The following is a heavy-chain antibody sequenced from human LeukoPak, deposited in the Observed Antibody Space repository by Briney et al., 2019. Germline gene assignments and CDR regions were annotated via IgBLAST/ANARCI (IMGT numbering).Heavy chain of an antibody. CDR2: ISSGSTYI. V-gene: IGHV3-21*01. J-gene: IGHJ4*02. D-gene: IGHD3-3*01. CDR3: ARAYDFWSAYNDY. Sequence: GGSLRLSCAASGFAFSSYAMSWVRQAPGKGLEWVSSISSGSTYIFYADSVKGRLTISRDNAKNSLHLQMNSLRAEDTAVYYCARAYDFWSAYNDYWGQGTLVTVSS. CDR1: GFAFSSYA.